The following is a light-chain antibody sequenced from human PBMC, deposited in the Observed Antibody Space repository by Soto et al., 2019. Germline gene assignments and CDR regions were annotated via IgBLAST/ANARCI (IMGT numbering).Light chain of an antibody. CDR2: NND. CDR3: AAWDDRLKGYV. CDR1: GSNFGSNT. Sequence: QSVLTQPPSASGTPGHRGPIFCSGSGSNFGSNTVNWYQHLPGTAPKLLIYNNDQRPSGVPDRFSGSKSGTSASLAISGLQSDDEADYYCAAWDDRLKGYVFGTGTKVTVL. V-gene: IGLV1-44*01. J-gene: IGLJ1*01.